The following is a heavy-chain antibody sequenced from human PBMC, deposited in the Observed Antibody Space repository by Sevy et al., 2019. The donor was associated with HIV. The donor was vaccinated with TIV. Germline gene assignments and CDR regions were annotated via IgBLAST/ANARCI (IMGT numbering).Heavy chain of an antibody. CDR3: AREGCTKPHDY. Sequence: GGSLRLSCAASGFTFSEYSMSSVHQPPGKGLEWVSTLSFGCGEINYADSVKGRFTISRDNSKSSVYLQMNNLRPEDTAVYYCAREGCTKPHDYWGQGTLVTVSS. D-gene: IGHD2-8*01. CDR1: GFTFSEYS. V-gene: IGHV3-23*01. CDR2: LSFGCGEI. J-gene: IGHJ4*02.